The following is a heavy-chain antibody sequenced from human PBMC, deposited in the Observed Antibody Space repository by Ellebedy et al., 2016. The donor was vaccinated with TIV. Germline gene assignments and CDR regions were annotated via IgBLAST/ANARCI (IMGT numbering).Heavy chain of an antibody. J-gene: IGHJ4*02. V-gene: IGHV1-18*01. Sequence: AASVKVSCKASGYTFITYGLTWVRQAPGQGLEWMGWFNSDNGNTNYAQKFQGRVTMTTDTSTSTAYMELRSLRSDDTAVYYCTRGGVLLDYWGQGTLVTVSS. CDR1: GYTFITYG. D-gene: IGHD1-1*01. CDR2: FNSDNGNT. CDR3: TRGGVLLDY.